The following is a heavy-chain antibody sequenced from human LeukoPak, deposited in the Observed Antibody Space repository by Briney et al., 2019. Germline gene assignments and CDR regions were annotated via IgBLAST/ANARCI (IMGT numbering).Heavy chain of an antibody. J-gene: IGHJ5*02. CDR3: AREYCSSTSCYLNWFDP. Sequence: GASVKASCKASGYTFTSYYMHWVRQAPGQGLEWMGIINPSGGSTSYAQKFQGRVTMTRDTSTSTVYMELSSLRSEDTAVYYCAREYCSSTSCYLNWFDPWAREPWSPSPQ. V-gene: IGHV1-46*01. D-gene: IGHD2-2*01. CDR2: INPSGGST. CDR1: GYTFTSYY.